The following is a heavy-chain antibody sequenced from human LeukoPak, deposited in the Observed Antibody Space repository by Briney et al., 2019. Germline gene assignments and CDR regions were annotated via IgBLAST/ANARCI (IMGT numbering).Heavy chain of an antibody. CDR2: TSGFTGDT. V-gene: IGHV1-18*01. Sequence: DSVKVSCKASGYTFTSYGISWVRQAPGQGLEWLGWTSGFTGDTLYPLRFQGRITMTTDRSTNTAFMELRSMSPVDTAVYFCARASFTAVTTPCDYWGQGTLVTVSS. CDR3: ARASFTAVTTPCDY. CDR1: GYTFTSYG. J-gene: IGHJ4*02. D-gene: IGHD1-1*01.